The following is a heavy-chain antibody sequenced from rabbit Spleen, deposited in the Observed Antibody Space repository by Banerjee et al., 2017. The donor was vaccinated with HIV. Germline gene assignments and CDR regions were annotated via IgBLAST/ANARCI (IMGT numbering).Heavy chain of an antibody. CDR3: ARDTGSSFSSYGMDL. J-gene: IGHJ6*01. CDR1: GFSFIYNG. V-gene: IGHV1S47*01. CDR2: IDPVFGST. D-gene: IGHD8-1*01. Sequence: QEQLVESGGGLVTLGGSLTLTCRASGFSFIYNGVMCWVRQAPGKGLEWIGYIDPVFGSTYYASWVNGRFTISSHNAQNTLYLQLNSLTAADTATYFCARDTGSSFSSYGMDLWGQGTLVTVS.